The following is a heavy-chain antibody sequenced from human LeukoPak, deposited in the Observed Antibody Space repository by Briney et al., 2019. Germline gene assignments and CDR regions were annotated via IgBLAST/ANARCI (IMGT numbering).Heavy chain of an antibody. Sequence: ASVKVSCKASGGTFSSYAISWVRQAPGQGLEWMGRIIPILGIANYAQKFQGRVTITADKSTSTAYMELSSLRSEDTAVYYCARDDDGYSPHDAFDIWGQGTIVTVSS. D-gene: IGHD5-24*01. CDR2: IIPILGIA. CDR1: GGTFSSYA. CDR3: ARDDDGYSPHDAFDI. J-gene: IGHJ3*02. V-gene: IGHV1-69*04.